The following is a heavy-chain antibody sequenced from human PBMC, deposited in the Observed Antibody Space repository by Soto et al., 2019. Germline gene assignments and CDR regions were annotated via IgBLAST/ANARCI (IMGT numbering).Heavy chain of an antibody. Sequence: QVQLVQSGAEVKKPGASVKVSGKASGYTFTSYGISWVRQAPGQGLEWMGWISAYNGNTNYAQKLQGRVTMTTDTSTSTAYMELRSRRSDDTAVYYCARYDYYGSGSYENYYYGMDVWGQGTTVTVSS. CDR2: ISAYNGNT. CDR3: ARYDYYGSGSYENYYYGMDV. CDR1: GYTFTSYG. D-gene: IGHD3-10*01. V-gene: IGHV1-18*01. J-gene: IGHJ6*02.